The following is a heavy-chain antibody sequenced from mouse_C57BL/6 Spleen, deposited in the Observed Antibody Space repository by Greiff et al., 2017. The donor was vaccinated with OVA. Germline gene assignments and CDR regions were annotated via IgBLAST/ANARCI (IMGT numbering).Heavy chain of an antibody. CDR3: SRTPPDSSMDY. J-gene: IGHJ4*01. V-gene: IGHV1-39*01. Sequence: VQLQQSGPELVKPGASVKISCKASGYTFTDYYMNWVKQSHGKSLEWIGEINPNNGTTSYNQKFKGKATLTVDQSSSTAYMQLNSLTSEDSAVYYYSRTPPDSSMDYWGQGTSVTVSS. D-gene: IGHD3-2*01. CDR2: INPNNGTT. CDR1: GYTFTDYY.